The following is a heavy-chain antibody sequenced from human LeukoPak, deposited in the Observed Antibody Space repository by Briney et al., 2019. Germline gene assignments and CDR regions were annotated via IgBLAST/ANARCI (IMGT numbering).Heavy chain of an antibody. D-gene: IGHD3-10*01. CDR1: GYTFTSYG. V-gene: IGHV1-18*01. J-gene: IGHJ4*02. CDR3: ARDRRQRVRFLPDCDY. Sequence: ASVTVSCKASGYTFTSYGIRGVRPAPGQGRAGMGWISAYNGNTNYAQKLQGRVTMTTDTSTRTAYVEVKRLSSDDPDVYYWARDRRQRVRFLPDCDYWGQGTLVTGSS. CDR2: ISAYNGNT.